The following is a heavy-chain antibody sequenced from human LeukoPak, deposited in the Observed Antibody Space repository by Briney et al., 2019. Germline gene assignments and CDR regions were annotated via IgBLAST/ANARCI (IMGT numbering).Heavy chain of an antibody. CDR1: GGSISSGSYY. D-gene: IGHD3-22*01. CDR3: ARGLPDYYDSSGYDY. V-gene: IGHV4-30-4*08. Sequence: PSQTLSLTCTVSGGSISSGSYYWSWIRQPPGKGLEWIGYIYYSGSTYYNPSLKSRVTISVDTSKNQFSLKLSSVTAADTAVYYCARGLPDYYDSSGYDYWGQGTLVTVSS. CDR2: IYYSGST. J-gene: IGHJ4*02.